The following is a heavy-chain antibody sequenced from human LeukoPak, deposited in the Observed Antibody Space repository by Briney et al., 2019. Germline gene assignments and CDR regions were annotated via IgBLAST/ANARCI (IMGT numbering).Heavy chain of an antibody. J-gene: IGHJ4*02. CDR2: ISAYNGNT. CDR3: ARVAPSPPYVLLRFGELLYTASEYFDY. V-gene: IGHV1-18*01. Sequence: GASVKVSCKASGYTFTSYGISWVRQAPGQGLEWMGWISAYNGNTNYAQKLQGRVTMTTDTSTSTAYMELRSLRSDDTAVYYCARVAPSPPYVLLRFGELLYTASEYFDYWGQGTLVTVSS. CDR1: GYTFTSYG. D-gene: IGHD3-10*01.